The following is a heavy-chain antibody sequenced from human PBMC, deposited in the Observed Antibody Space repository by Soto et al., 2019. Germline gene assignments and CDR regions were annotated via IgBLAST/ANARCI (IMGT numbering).Heavy chain of an antibody. CDR3: ARDRKGLRFLEWQYYFDY. J-gene: IGHJ4*02. CDR1: GGSISDYY. D-gene: IGHD3-3*01. Sequence: PSETLSLTCSVSGGSISDYYWSWIRQPPGKGLEWIGYIYYSGSTYYNPSLKSRVTISVDTSKNQFSLKLSSVTAADTAVYYCARDRKGLRFLEWQYYFDYWGQGTLVTVS. V-gene: IGHV4-30-4*01. CDR2: IYYSGST.